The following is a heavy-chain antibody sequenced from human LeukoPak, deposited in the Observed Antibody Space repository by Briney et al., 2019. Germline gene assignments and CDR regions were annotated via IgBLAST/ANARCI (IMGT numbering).Heavy chain of an antibody. J-gene: IGHJ4*02. Sequence: GGSLRLSCAASGFTFSSYAMHWVRQAPGKGLEWVAVISYDGSNKYYADSVKGRFTISRDNSKNTLYLQMNSLRAEDTAVYYCASHPPYSSSPLYYFDYWGQGTLVTVSS. CDR1: GFTFSSYA. CDR3: ASHPPYSSSPLYYFDY. V-gene: IGHV3-30*04. CDR2: ISYDGSNK. D-gene: IGHD6-6*01.